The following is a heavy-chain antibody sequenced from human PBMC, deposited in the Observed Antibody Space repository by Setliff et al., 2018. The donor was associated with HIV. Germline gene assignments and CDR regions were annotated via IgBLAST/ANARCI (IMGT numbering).Heavy chain of an antibody. V-gene: IGHV3-48*04. Sequence: PGGSLRLSCAASGFVFSDHSFHWVRQCPGEGLEWLSYITATGTTVSYADSVRGRFTISRDNVNNAVHLQMNSLRAEDTAIYYCANIRLGSWGQGTLVTVSS. CDR1: GFVFSDHS. J-gene: IGHJ5*02. CDR2: ITATGTTV. CDR3: ANIRLGS. D-gene: IGHD2-2*02.